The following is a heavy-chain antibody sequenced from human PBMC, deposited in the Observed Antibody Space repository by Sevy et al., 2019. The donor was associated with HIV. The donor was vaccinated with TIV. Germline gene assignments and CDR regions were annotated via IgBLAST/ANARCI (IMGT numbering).Heavy chain of an antibody. CDR2: IIGSGGST. CDR1: GFTFSSYA. J-gene: IGHJ4*02. D-gene: IGHD3-10*01. CDR3: AKEGKYYYGSGRTFDY. Sequence: GGSLRLSCAASGFTFSSYAMSWVRQAPGKGLEWVSAIIGSGGSTYYADSVKGRFTISRDNSKNTLYLQMNSLRAEDTAVYYCAKEGKYYYGSGRTFDYWGQGTLVTVSS. V-gene: IGHV3-23*01.